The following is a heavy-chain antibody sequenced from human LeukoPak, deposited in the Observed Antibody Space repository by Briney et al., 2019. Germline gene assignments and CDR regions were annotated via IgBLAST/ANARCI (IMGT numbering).Heavy chain of an antibody. CDR1: GDSVSNNSAA. J-gene: IGHJ5*02. V-gene: IGHV6-1*01. CDR2: TYYRSKWYN. D-gene: IGHD3-22*01. Sequence: SQTLSLTCAISGDSVSNNSAAWNWIRQSPSRGLEWLGRTYYRSKWYNDYAVSVKSRITINPDTSKNQFSLQLNSVTPEDTAVYYCARDTYYYDSSGPAVRRWFDPWGQGTPVTVSS. CDR3: ARDTYYYDSSGPAVRRWFDP.